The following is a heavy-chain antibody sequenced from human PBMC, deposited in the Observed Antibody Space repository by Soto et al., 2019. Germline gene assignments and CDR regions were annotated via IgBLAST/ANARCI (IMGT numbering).Heavy chain of an antibody. J-gene: IGHJ6*02. CDR2: IIPSFATG. CDR1: GGTFGNSA. Sequence: SVKVSCKASGGTFGNSAISWVRQAPGQGLEWMGGIIPSFATGNSAPEFQGRLTITADKSTTTAYMKLSSLRSEDTAVYYCARSYYGSGSYWFYGMDVWGQGTTVTVSS. V-gene: IGHV1-69*06. CDR3: ARSYYGSGSYWFYGMDV. D-gene: IGHD3-10*01.